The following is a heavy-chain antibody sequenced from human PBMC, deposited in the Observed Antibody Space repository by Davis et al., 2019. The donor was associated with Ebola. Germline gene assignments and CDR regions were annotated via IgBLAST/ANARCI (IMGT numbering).Heavy chain of an antibody. Sequence: GGSLRLSCAASGFTFSGSAMHWVRQASGKGLEWVGCIRSKANSYATAYAASVKGRFTISRDDSKNTAYLQMNSLKTEDTAVYYCATDHVGSYCSSTSCAQHYYYGMDVWGQGTTVTVSS. V-gene: IGHV3-73*01. CDR2: IRSKANSYAT. D-gene: IGHD2-2*01. J-gene: IGHJ6*02. CDR1: GFTFSGSA. CDR3: ATDHVGSYCSSTSCAQHYYYGMDV.